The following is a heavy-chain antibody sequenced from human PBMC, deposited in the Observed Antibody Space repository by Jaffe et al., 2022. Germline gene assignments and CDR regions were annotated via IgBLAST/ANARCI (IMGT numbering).Heavy chain of an antibody. CDR3: ARGISSGWYLYYYYYYMDV. V-gene: IGHV4-59*01. J-gene: IGHJ6*03. D-gene: IGHD6-19*01. CDR1: GGSISSYY. Sequence: QVQLQESGPGLVKPSETLSLTCTVSGGSISSYYWSWIRQPPGKGLEWIGYIYYSGSTNYNPSLKSRVTISVDTSKNQFSLKLSSVTAADTAVYYCARGISSGWYLYYYYYYMDVWGKGTTVTVSS. CDR2: IYYSGST.